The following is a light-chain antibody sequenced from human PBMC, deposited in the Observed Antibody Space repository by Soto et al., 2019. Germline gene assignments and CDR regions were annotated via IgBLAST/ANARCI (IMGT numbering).Light chain of an antibody. V-gene: IGKV3-15*01. CDR2: GAS. J-gene: IGKJ3*01. CDR3: QQPSRAPFT. Sequence: EMVMTQSPATLSVSPGERATLSFRASQSVNSKLAWYQQKPGQAPRLLIYGASTRATGIPARFSGGGSRTDFTLTITSLQPEDFATYYCQQPSRAPFTFGPGTKVDIK. CDR1: QSVNSK.